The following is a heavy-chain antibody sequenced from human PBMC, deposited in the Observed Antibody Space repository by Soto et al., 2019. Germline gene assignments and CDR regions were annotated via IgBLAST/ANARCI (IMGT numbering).Heavy chain of an antibody. CDR2: VKSQSGGGTT. CDR3: TRGACGGDCQ. Sequence: PGGSLGIACAASGVPSSDGGMGWVRQAPGKGLEWVGRVKSQSGGGTTDSAAPVKGRFTISRDNSKNTLYLQMNSLKTEDTDVYYCTRGACGGDCQWGQGTLVTVPS. D-gene: IGHD2-21*02. V-gene: IGHV3-15*01. CDR1: GVPSSDGG. J-gene: IGHJ4*02.